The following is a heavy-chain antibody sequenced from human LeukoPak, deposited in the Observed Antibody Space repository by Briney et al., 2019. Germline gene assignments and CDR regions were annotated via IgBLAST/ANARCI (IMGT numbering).Heavy chain of an antibody. CDR2: IYHSGST. Sequence: PSETLSLTCTVSGGSISSSNWWSWVRQPPGKGLEWIGEIYHSGSTNYNPSLKSRVTISVDKSKNQFSLKLSSVTAADTAVYYCAKASVGARFFDPWGQGTLVTVSS. D-gene: IGHD1-26*01. CDR1: GGSISSSNW. CDR3: AKASVGARFFDP. V-gene: IGHV4-4*02. J-gene: IGHJ5*02.